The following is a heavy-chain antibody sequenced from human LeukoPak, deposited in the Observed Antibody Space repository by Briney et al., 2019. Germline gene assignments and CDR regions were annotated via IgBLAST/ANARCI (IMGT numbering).Heavy chain of an antibody. V-gene: IGHV3-23*01. CDR2: ISGSGGST. CDR1: GFTFSSYA. D-gene: IGHD3-10*01. J-gene: IGHJ4*02. CDR3: AKLGEINYYGSGSYNY. Sequence: PGGSLRLSCAASGFTFSSYAMSWVRQAPGKGLEWVSAISGSGGSTYYADSVKGRFTISRDNSKNTLYLQMNSLRAEDTAVYYCAKLGEINYYGSGSYNYWGQGTLVTVSS.